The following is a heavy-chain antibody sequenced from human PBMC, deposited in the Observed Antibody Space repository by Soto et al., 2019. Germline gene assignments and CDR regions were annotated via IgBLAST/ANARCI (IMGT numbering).Heavy chain of an antibody. CDR2: TSYDGSDK. D-gene: IGHD3-16*01. CDR3: ARWGTTGGLDV. CDR1: GFTFRSYV. V-gene: IGHV3-30*19. J-gene: IGHJ1*01. Sequence: QVQLVESGGGVVQPGTSLRVSCVGSGFTFRSYVIHWVRQAPGKGLEWVALTSYDGSDKYYDDSVRGRFTISRDNSRNTVDLQRDSLRLEDTALYYFARWGTTGGLDVWGQGNLVSVSS.